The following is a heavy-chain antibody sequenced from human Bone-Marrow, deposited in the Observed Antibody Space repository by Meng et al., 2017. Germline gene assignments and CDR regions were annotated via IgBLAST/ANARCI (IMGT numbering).Heavy chain of an antibody. D-gene: IGHD7-27*01. CDR2: IKEDGSEK. CDR1: RFTFTNYW. Sequence: GESLKISCAASRFTFTNYWMTWVRQAPGKGLEWVANIKEDGSEKFYVDSVKGRFTISRDNAANSLYLQMNSLRAEDTAVYYCARVNWGFTLKYYYYGMDVWARGTAVTVSS. J-gene: IGHJ6*02. V-gene: IGHV3-7*01. CDR3: ARVNWGFTLKYYYYGMDV.